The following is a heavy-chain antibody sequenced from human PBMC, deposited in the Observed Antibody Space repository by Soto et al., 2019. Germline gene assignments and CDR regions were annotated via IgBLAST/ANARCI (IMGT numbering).Heavy chain of an antibody. CDR2: ISYDGSNK. CDR3: AKASPTVTTFDPKYYFDY. J-gene: IGHJ4*02. V-gene: IGHV3-30*18. CDR1: GFTFSSYG. D-gene: IGHD4-17*01. Sequence: GGSLRLSCAASGFTFSSYGMHWVRQAPGKGLEWVAVISYDGSNKYYADSVKGRFTISRDNSKNTLYLQMNSLRAEDTAVYYCAKASPTVTTFDPKYYFDYWGQGTLVTVSS.